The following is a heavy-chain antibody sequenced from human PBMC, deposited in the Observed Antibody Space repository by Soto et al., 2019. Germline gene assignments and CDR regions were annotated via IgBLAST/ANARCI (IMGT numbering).Heavy chain of an antibody. CDR2: ISGSGGST. CDR1: GFNFSSYA. Sequence: PGGSLRLSCAASGFNFSSYAMSWVRQAPGKGLEWVSAISGSGGSTYYADSVKGRFTISRDNSKNTLYLQMNSLRAEDTAVYYCAKDVDILTGLDYWGQGTLVTVSS. J-gene: IGHJ4*02. D-gene: IGHD3-9*01. V-gene: IGHV3-23*01. CDR3: AKDVDILTGLDY.